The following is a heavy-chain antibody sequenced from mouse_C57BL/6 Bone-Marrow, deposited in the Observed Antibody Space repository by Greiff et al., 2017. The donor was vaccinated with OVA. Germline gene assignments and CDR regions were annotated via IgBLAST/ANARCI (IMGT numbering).Heavy chain of an antibody. V-gene: IGHV5-6*02. CDR2: ISSGGSYT. CDR3: ARRGIFDY. Sequence: DVQLVESGGDLVKPGGSLKLSCAASGFTFSSYGMSWVRQTPDKRLEWVATISSGGSYTYYPDSVKGRFTISRDNAKNTLYLQMSSLKSEDTAMYYCARRGIFDYWGQGTTLTVSS. CDR1: GFTFSSYG. J-gene: IGHJ2*01.